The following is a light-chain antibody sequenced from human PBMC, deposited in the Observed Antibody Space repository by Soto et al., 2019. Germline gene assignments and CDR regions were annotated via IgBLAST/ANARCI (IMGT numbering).Light chain of an antibody. CDR2: EVS. CDR3: CSLTTSHTYV. CDR1: SSDIGGYKH. Sequence: QSVLTQPASVSGSPGQSITISCTGTSSDIGGYKHVSWYQQHPGKAPKLMIYEVSNRPSGVSNRFSGSKSGNTASLTISGLQADDEADYYCCSLTTSHTYVFGSGTKLTVL. V-gene: IGLV2-14*01. J-gene: IGLJ1*01.